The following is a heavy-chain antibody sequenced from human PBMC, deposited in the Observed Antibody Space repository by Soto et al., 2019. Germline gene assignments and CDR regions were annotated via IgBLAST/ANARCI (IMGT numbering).Heavy chain of an antibody. Sequence: EVQLVESGGGLVKPGGSLRLSCAASGFSFNDAWMNWVRQAPGKGLEWVGRVKRKVDGETTHYAAPVEGRFTISRDDSKNTLSLQMNSLKTEDTAVYYCSTASVEGYWGQGILVTVSS. J-gene: IGHJ4*02. V-gene: IGHV3-15*07. CDR1: GFSFNDAW. CDR3: STASVEGY. CDR2: VKRKVDGETT. D-gene: IGHD3-3*01.